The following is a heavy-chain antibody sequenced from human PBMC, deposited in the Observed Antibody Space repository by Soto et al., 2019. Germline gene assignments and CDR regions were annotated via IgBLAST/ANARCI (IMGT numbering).Heavy chain of an antibody. CDR2: IYYSGST. J-gene: IGHJ4*02. CDR1: GGSISSYY. Sequence: PSETLSLTCTVSGGSISSYYWSWIRQPPGKGLEWIGYIYYSGSTNYNPSLKSRVTISVDTSKNQFSLKLSSVTAADTAVYYCASELPHYYDSSGYFDYWGQGTLVTVSS. D-gene: IGHD3-22*01. CDR3: ASELPHYYDSSGYFDY. V-gene: IGHV4-59*01.